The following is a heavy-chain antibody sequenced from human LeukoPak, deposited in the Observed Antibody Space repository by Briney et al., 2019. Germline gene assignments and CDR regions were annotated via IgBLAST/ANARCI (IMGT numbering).Heavy chain of an antibody. V-gene: IGHV1-69*13. CDR3: ARENGYNGSGTYDY. CDR2: IIPIFGTA. CDR1: GGTFSSYA. D-gene: IGHD3-10*01. Sequence: SVKVSCKASGGTFSSYAISWVRQAPGQGLEWMGGIIPIFGTANYAQKFQGRVTITADESTSTAYMELSSLRSEDTAVYYCARENGYNGSGTYDYWGQGTLVTVSS. J-gene: IGHJ4*02.